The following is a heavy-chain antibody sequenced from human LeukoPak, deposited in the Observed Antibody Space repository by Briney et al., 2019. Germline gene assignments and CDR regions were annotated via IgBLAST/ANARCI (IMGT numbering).Heavy chain of an antibody. D-gene: IGHD3-10*01. CDR1: GGSISSYY. J-gene: IGHJ5*02. CDR2: IYTSGST. CDR3: ARAQRLVTMVRGVIINWFDP. V-gene: IGHV4-4*07. Sequence: PSETLSLTCTVSGGSISSYYWSWIRQPAGKGLEWIGRIYTSGSTNYNPSLKSRVTISVDTSKNQFSLKLSSVTAADTAVYYCARAQRLVTMVRGVIINWFDPWGQGTLVTVSS.